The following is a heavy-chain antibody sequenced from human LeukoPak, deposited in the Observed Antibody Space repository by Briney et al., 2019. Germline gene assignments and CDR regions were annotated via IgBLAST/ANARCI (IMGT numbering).Heavy chain of an antibody. D-gene: IGHD3-10*01. CDR2: IYYSGST. V-gene: IGHV4-59*08. J-gene: IGHJ5*02. CDR1: GGSISSYY. Sequence: PSETLSLTCTASGGSISSYYWSWIRQPPGKGLEWIGYIYYSGSTNYNPSLKSRVTISVDTSKNQFSLKLSSVTAADTAVYYCARLALGGWFDPWGQGTLVTVSS. CDR3: ARLALGGWFDP.